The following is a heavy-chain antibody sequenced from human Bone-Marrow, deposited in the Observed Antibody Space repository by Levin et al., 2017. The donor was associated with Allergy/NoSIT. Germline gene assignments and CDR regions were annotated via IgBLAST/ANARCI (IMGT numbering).Heavy chain of an antibody. CDR1: GFTFSSYW. CDR2: IKEDGGRK. J-gene: IGHJ3*01. Sequence: GESLKISCTASGFTFSSYWMTWVRQAPGMGLEWVANIKEDGGRKYYVDSVKGRFTISRDNVKKSLYLQMNSLRAEDTATYYCARDLNIHIHYSDSWYDAFDVWGQGTMVTVSS. V-gene: IGHV3-7*01. D-gene: IGHD6-13*01. CDR3: ARDLNIHIHYSDSWYDAFDV.